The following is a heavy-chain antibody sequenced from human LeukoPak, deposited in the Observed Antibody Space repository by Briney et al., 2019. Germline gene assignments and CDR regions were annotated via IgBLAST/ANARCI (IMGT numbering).Heavy chain of an antibody. V-gene: IGHV3-74*01. CDR1: GFTFSSYW. CDR3: AREEFRYYFDY. Sequence: PGGSLRLSCAASGFTFSSYWMHWARQAPGKGLVWVSRINSDGSSTSYADSVKGRFTISRDNAKNTLYLQMNSLRAEDTAVYYCAREEFRYYFDYWGQGTLVTVSS. D-gene: IGHD3-10*01. J-gene: IGHJ4*02. CDR2: INSDGSST.